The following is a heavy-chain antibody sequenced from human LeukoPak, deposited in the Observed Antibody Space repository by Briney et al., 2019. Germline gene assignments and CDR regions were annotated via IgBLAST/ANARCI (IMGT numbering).Heavy chain of an antibody. J-gene: IGHJ4*02. CDR3: AKGFNWNYPHYFDY. V-gene: IGHV3-23*01. D-gene: IGHD1-7*01. Sequence: GGSLRLSCAASGFTFSSYAMNWARQAPGKGLEWVSTISSSGDTTYYADSVKGRFTISRDSSKNTLHLQMNSLRADDTAVYHCAKGFNWNYPHYFDYWGQGTLVTVSS. CDR1: GFTFSSYA. CDR2: ISSSGDTT.